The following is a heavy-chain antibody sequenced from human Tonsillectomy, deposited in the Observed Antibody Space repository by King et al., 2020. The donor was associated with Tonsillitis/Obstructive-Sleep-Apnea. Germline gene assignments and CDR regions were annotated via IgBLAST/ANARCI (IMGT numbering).Heavy chain of an antibody. V-gene: IGHV1-46*01. CDR2: INPSGGST. J-gene: IGHJ4*02. CDR1: GYTFTSYY. CDR3: ARDGSVATRPLDY. Sequence: VQLVQSGAEVKKPGASVKVSCKASGYTFTSYYIHWVRQAPGQGLEWMGIINPSGGSTSYAQKFQGRVTMTRDTSTSTVYMELSRLRSEETAVYYCARDGSVATRPLDYWGQGTLVTVSS. D-gene: IGHD6-6*01.